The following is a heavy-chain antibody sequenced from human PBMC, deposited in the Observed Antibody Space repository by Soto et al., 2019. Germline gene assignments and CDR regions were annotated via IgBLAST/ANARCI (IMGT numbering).Heavy chain of an antibody. V-gene: IGHV4-59*01. Sequence: SETLSLTCTVSRGSISDYYWGWIRQPPGKGLEWVGYFYDSGSTKYNPSLKSRVTISVDTSKNQISLEMKSVTVADTAVYYCARVGSGEYDRRNWFDPWGQGSLVTISS. D-gene: IGHD6-19*01. J-gene: IGHJ5*02. CDR2: FYDSGST. CDR3: ARVGSGEYDRRNWFDP. CDR1: RGSISDYY.